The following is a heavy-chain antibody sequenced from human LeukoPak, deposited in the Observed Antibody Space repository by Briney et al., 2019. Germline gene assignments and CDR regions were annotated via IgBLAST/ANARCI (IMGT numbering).Heavy chain of an antibody. J-gene: IGHJ5*02. CDR1: GYTFTSYG. Sequence: PWASVKVSCKASGYTFTSYGISWVRQAPGQGLEWMGWISAYNGNTNYAQKLQGRVTMTTDTSTSTAYMELRSLRSDDTAVYYCARGRYYDILTGYYHWGQGTLVTVSS. D-gene: IGHD3-9*01. V-gene: IGHV1-18*01. CDR2: ISAYNGNT. CDR3: ARGRYYDILTGYYH.